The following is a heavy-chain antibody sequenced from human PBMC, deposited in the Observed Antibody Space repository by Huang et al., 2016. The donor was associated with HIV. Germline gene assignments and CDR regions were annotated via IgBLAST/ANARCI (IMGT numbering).Heavy chain of an antibody. Sequence: QLVESGGDSVQSGRSLRLSCRGSGFIFNDFAINWFRQSPGMGLEWIGFVRNKACGGASKSAPSVKDRFTVSRDEAKNVAFLQMDNLQVDDTAIYYCSPSGDDYFYFYMDVWGNGTTVIVS. J-gene: IGHJ6*03. CDR2: VRNKACGGAS. CDR1: GFIFNDFA. CDR3: SPSGDDYFYFYMDV. V-gene: IGHV3-49*03. D-gene: IGHD4-17*01.